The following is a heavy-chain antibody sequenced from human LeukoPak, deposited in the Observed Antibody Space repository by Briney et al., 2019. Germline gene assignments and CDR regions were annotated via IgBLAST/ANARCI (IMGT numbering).Heavy chain of an antibody. Sequence: GGSLRLSCTASGFTFSSYGMHWVRQAPGKGLEWVAVIWYDGSNKYYADSVKGRFTISRDNSKNTLYLQMNSLRAEDTAVYYCARDAPGYGSGTSYYFDYWGQGTLVTVSS. D-gene: IGHD3-10*01. J-gene: IGHJ4*02. CDR1: GFTFSSYG. CDR3: ARDAPGYGSGTSYYFDY. CDR2: IWYDGSNK. V-gene: IGHV3-33*01.